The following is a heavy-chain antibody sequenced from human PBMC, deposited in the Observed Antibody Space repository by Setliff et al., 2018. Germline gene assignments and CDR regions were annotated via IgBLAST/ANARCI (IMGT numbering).Heavy chain of an antibody. Sequence: SETLSLTCTVSGGSISSSSYYWGWIRQPPGKGLEWIGSIYTSGSTNYNPSLKSRVTMSIDTSKNQFSLKLNSVTAADMAVYYCAREQWLDPPGYYYMDVWAKGTTVTVSS. CDR3: AREQWLDPPGYYYMDV. CDR2: IYTSGST. J-gene: IGHJ6*03. D-gene: IGHD6-19*01. CDR1: GGSISSSSYY. V-gene: IGHV4-39*07.